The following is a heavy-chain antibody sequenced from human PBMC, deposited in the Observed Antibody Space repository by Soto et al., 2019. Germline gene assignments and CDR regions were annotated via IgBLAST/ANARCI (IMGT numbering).Heavy chain of an antibody. D-gene: IGHD6-19*01. CDR2: ISYDGSNK. CDR1: GFTFSSYA. J-gene: IGHJ6*02. CDR3: ARQWLVYYYGMDV. V-gene: IGHV3-30-3*01. Sequence: GGSLRLSCAASGFTFSSYAMHWVRQAPGKGLEWVAVISYDGSNKYYADSVKGRFTISRDNSKNTLYLQMNSLRAEDTAVYYCARQWLVYYYGMDVWGQGTTVTVSS.